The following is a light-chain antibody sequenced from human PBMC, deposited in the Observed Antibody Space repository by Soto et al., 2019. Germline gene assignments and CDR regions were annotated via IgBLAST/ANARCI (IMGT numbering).Light chain of an antibody. CDR1: SNDVGANTY. J-gene: IGLJ2*01. CDR2: EAG. Sequence: QSVLTQPASVSGSPGQSITISCTGTSNDVGANTYVSWYQHHPGKAPKILIYEAGNRPSGVSHRFSGSKSGNTASLTISGLQAEDEADYFCTSYTSTSTLVFGGGTQLTVL. V-gene: IGLV2-14*01. CDR3: TSYTSTSTLV.